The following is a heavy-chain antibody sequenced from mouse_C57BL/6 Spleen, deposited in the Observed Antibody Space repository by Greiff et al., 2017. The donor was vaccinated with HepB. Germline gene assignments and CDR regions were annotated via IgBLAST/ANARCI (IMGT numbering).Heavy chain of an antibody. CDR3: AAGYDRDY. V-gene: IGHV1-59*01. J-gene: IGHJ2*01. Sequence: QVQLKQPGAELVRPGTSVKLSCKASGYTFTSYWMHWVKQRPGQGLEWIGVIDPSDSYTNYNQKFKGKATLTVDTSSSTAYLQLSSLTSEDSAVYYCAAGYDRDYWGQGTTLTVSS. CDR2: IDPSDSYT. D-gene: IGHD2-2*01. CDR1: GYTFTSYW.